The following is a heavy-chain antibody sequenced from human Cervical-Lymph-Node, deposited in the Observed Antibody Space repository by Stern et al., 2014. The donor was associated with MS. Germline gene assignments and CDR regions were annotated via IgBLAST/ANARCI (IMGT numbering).Heavy chain of an antibody. Sequence: VQLEESGPGLVKPSETRCLTCTVSGGSVSSGSYYWSWLGQPPGEGREWIGYIYCSGSTNYNPSLKSRVTISVDTSKNQFSLKLSSVTAADTAVYYCARAVITGTNFDIWGQGTMVTVSS. CDR3: ARAVITGTNFDI. V-gene: IGHV4-61*01. CDR1: GGSVSSGSYY. CDR2: IYCSGST. D-gene: IGHD1-20*01. J-gene: IGHJ3*02.